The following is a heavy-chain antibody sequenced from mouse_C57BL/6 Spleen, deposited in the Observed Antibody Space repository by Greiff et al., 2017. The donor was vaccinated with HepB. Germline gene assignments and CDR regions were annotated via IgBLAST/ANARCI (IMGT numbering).Heavy chain of an antibody. CDR2: ISYDGSN. V-gene: IGHV3-6*01. CDR1: GYSITSGYY. J-gene: IGHJ3*01. Sequence: EVKLQESGPGLVKPSQSLSLTCSVTGYSITSGYYWNWIRQFPGNKLEWMGYISYDGSNNYNPSLKNRISITRDTSKNQFFLKLNSVTTEDTATYYCARDEDYREGFAYWGQGTLVTVSA. CDR3: ARDEDYREGFAY. D-gene: IGHD5-5*01.